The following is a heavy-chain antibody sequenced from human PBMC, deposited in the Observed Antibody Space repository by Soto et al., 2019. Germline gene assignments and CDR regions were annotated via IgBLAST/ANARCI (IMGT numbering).Heavy chain of an antibody. CDR1: GFTFSSYG. Sequence: GGSLRRSCAASGFTFSSYGMQWVRQAPGKWLEWVAVISYDGSNKYYADSVKGRFTISRDNSKNTLYLQMNSLRAEDTAVYYCAKDNGGDGSGWYGMDAWGQGT. CDR2: ISYDGSNK. V-gene: IGHV3-30*18. CDR3: AKDNGGDGSGWYGMDA. D-gene: IGHD3-10*01. J-gene: IGHJ6*01.